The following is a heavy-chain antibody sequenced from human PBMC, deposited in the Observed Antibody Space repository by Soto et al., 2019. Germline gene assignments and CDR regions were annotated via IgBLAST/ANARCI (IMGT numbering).Heavy chain of an antibody. CDR2: IWSDGITK. V-gene: IGHV3-33*06. Sequence: PGGSLRLSCAASGITFRNYNIHWVRQAPGKGLEWVAVIWSDGITKYYVDSVRGRFTISRDNSRDTVDLQMNSLRAEDTAVYYCVKDNDEGTAIQHWGQGTLVTVSS. CDR3: VKDNDEGTAIQH. CDR1: GITFRNYN. D-gene: IGHD2-21*02. J-gene: IGHJ1*01.